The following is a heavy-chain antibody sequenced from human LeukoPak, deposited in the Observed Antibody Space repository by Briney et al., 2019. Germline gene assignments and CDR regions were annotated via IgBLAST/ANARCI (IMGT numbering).Heavy chain of an antibody. D-gene: IGHD3-16*01. V-gene: IGHV4-39*07. CDR3: AREALRGSYYYMDV. CDR2: IYYSGST. J-gene: IGHJ6*03. Sequence: SETLSLTCTVSGGSISSSSYYWGWIRQPPGKGLEWIGSIYYSGSTYYNPSLKSRVTISVDTSKNQFSLKLSSVTAADTAVYYCAREALRGSYYYMDVWGKGTTVTVSS. CDR1: GGSISSSSYY.